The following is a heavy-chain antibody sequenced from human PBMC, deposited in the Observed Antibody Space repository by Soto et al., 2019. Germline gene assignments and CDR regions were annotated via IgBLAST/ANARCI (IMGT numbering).Heavy chain of an antibody. CDR3: AIHRELRCASNWVVP. V-gene: IGHV5-51*01. J-gene: IGHJ5*02. Sequence: GESLKISCKGSGYSFTSYWIGWVRQMPGKGLERMGIIYPGDSDTRYSPSFQGQVTVSADKSISTAYLQWSSPKASDTAMYYCAIHRELRCASNWVVPSGEGRLVTVSS. CDR1: GYSFTSYW. D-gene: IGHD4-17*01. CDR2: IYPGDSDT.